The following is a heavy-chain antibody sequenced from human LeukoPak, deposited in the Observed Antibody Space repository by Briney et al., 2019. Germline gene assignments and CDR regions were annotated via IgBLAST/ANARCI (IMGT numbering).Heavy chain of an antibody. D-gene: IGHD5-24*01. CDR1: GFTFSSYE. J-gene: IGHJ4*02. CDR2: ISSSGSTI. Sequence: HPGGSLRLSCAASGFTFSSYEMNWVRQAPGKGLEWVSYISSSGSTICYADSVKGRFTISRDNAKNSLYLQMNSLRAEDTAVYYCARGMEMATMEYFDYWGQGTLVTVSS. CDR3: ARGMEMATMEYFDY. V-gene: IGHV3-48*03.